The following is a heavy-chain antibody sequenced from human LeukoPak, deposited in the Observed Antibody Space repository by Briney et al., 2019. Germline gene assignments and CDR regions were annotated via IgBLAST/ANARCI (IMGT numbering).Heavy chain of an antibody. Sequence: GASVKVSCKASGCTFTGYYMHWVRQAPGQGLEWMGWINPNSGGTNYAQKFQGRVTMTRDTSISTAYMELSRLRSDDTAVYYCARLNDYVWGSYRYWPHFDYWGQGTLVTVSS. CDR1: GCTFTGYY. CDR3: ARLNDYVWGSYRYWPHFDY. CDR2: INPNSGGT. J-gene: IGHJ4*02. D-gene: IGHD3-16*02. V-gene: IGHV1-2*02.